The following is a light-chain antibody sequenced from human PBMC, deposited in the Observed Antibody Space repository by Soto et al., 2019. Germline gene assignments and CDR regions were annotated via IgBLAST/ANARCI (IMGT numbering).Light chain of an antibody. CDR1: QSFLYSSNNKNY. CDR3: QQYYSTPWT. J-gene: IGKJ1*01. V-gene: IGKV4-1*01. Sequence: DILMTQSPDSLAVSLGERATINCKSSQSFLYSSNNKNYLAWYQQKPGQPPRLLIYWASTRESGVPDRFSGSGSGTDFTLTISSLQAEDAAVYYCQQYYSTPWTFGQGTKV. CDR2: WAS.